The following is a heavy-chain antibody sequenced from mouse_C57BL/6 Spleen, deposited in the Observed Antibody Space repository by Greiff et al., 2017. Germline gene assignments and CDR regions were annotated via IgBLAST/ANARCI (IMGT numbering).Heavy chain of an antibody. Sequence: DVHLVESGGDLVKPGGSLKLSCAASGFTFSSYGMSWVRQTPDKRLEWVATISSGGSYTYYPDSVKGRFTISRDNAKNTLYLQMSSLKSEDTAMYYCASYDYSLAYWGQGTLVTVSA. CDR2: ISSGGSYT. CDR1: GFTFSSYG. V-gene: IGHV5-6*01. J-gene: IGHJ3*01. CDR3: ASYDYSLAY. D-gene: IGHD2-4*01.